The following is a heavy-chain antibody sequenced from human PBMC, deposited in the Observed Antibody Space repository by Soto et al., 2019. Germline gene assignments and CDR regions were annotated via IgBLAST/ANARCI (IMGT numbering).Heavy chain of an antibody. J-gene: IGHJ4*02. CDR2: ITSDTKTI. CDR1: GFRFSIYS. CDR3: ARTVEGHFDY. D-gene: IGHD6-19*01. Sequence: EVQLVESGGGLVQPGGSLRLSCAASGFRFSIYSMNWVRQAPGKGLEWSAYITSDTKTIKYADSVKGRFTISRDNDKNVVYLQMHRLRDEDTAVYYCARTVEGHFDYWGQGTVVTVST. V-gene: IGHV3-48*02.